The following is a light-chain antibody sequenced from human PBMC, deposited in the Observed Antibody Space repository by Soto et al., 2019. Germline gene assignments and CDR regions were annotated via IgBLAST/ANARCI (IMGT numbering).Light chain of an antibody. Sequence: DIQMTQSPSSLSASVGDRVTITCRASQSMSTYLNWYQQKPGKAPKVLIYAASSLQSGVPSRFSGSGSGTDFTLTISSLQPEDFATYYCQQSYSTPRGMHTFGQGTKLEIK. V-gene: IGKV1-39*01. CDR2: AAS. CDR3: QQSYSTPRGMHT. J-gene: IGKJ2*01. CDR1: QSMSTY.